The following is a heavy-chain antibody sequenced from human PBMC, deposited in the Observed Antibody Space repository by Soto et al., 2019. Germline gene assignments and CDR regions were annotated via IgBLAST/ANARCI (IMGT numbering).Heavy chain of an antibody. CDR3: ARDRDYGDSLDY. V-gene: IGHV4-61*01. Sequence: TLSLTCTVSGGSVSSGSYYWSWIRQPPGKGLEWIGYIYYSGSTNYNPSLKSRVTISVDTSKNQFSLKLSSVTAADTAVYYCARDRDYGDSLDYWGQGTLVTVSS. D-gene: IGHD4-17*01. CDR2: IYYSGST. CDR1: GGSVSSGSYY. J-gene: IGHJ4*02.